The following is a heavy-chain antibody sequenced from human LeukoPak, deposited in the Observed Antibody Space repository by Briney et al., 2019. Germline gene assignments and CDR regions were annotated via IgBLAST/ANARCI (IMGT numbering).Heavy chain of an antibody. V-gene: IGHV3-30-3*01. CDR1: GFTFSSYA. J-gene: IGHJ4*02. Sequence: GGSLRLSCAASGFTFSSYAMHWVRQAPGKGLEWVAVISYDGSNKYYADSVKGRFTTSRDNSKNTLYLQMNSLRAEDTAVYYCARDSGSYFNYWGQGTLVTVSS. CDR2: ISYDGSNK. CDR3: ARDSGSYFNY. D-gene: IGHD1-26*01.